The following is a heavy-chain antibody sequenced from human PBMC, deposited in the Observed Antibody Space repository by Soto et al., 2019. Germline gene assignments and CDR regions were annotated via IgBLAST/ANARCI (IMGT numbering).Heavy chain of an antibody. CDR1: GFTFSGYG. Sequence: GGSLRLSCAASGFTFSGYGMHWVRQAPGKGLEWVAITRHDGSNTYYADSVRGRFTISRDNSKKTLYLQMDSLRAEDTAVYYCARDGVGATTLFGYFDYWGQGTLVTVSS. CDR2: TRHDGSNT. V-gene: IGHV3-30*02. CDR3: ARDGVGATTLFGYFDY. D-gene: IGHD1-26*01. J-gene: IGHJ4*02.